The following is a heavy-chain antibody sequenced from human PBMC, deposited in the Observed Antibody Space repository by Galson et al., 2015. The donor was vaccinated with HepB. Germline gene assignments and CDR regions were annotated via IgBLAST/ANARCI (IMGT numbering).Heavy chain of an antibody. J-gene: IGHJ3*02. Sequence: SLRLSCAASGFTFDDYAMHWVRQAPGKGLEWVSLISWDGGSTYYADSVKGRFTISRDNSKNSLYLQMNSLRAEDTALYYCAKDIGVFEVGQQLVLEVGGAFDIWGQGTMVTVSS. CDR2: ISWDGGST. D-gene: IGHD6-13*01. CDR3: AKDIGVFEVGQQLVLEVGGAFDI. V-gene: IGHV3-43D*03. CDR1: GFTFDDYA.